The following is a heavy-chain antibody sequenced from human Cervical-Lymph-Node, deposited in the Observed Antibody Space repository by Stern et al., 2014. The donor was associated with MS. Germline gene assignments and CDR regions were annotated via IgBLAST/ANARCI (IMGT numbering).Heavy chain of an antibody. D-gene: IGHD1-26*01. J-gene: IGHJ4*02. CDR2: ISYDERDK. CDR1: GFVFPRYA. Sequence: VQLVESGGGVVPPGRSLRLSCEASGFVFPRYALHWVRQAPGQGLEWVALISYDERDKYYTDSVKSRFTVSRDNSNNTVDLEMNSLRLEDTAVYYCAKGGSGSYLDWGQGSLVTVSS. V-gene: IGHV3-30*04. CDR3: AKGGSGSYLD.